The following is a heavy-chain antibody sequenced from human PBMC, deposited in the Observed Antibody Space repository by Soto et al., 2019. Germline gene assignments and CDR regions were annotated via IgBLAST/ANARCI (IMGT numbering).Heavy chain of an antibody. V-gene: IGHV4-39*01. CDR1: GGSISSSSYY. D-gene: IGHD2-2*01. Sequence: SATLSLTCTVSGGSISSSSYYWGWIRQPPGKGLEWIGSIYYSGSTYYNPSLKSRVTISVDTSKNQFSLKLSSVTAADTAVYYCARTSRGNFYYFDYWGQGTLVTVSS. J-gene: IGHJ4*02. CDR3: ARTSRGNFYYFDY. CDR2: IYYSGST.